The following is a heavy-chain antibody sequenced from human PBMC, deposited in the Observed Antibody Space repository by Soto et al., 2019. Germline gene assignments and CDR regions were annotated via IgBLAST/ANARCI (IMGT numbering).Heavy chain of an antibody. CDR2: MNPNSGNT. CDR3: ARGGRDHEGIWYGMDV. CDR1: GYTFTSYD. J-gene: IGHJ6*02. Sequence: QVQLVQSGAEVKKPGASVKVSCKASGYTFTSYDINWVRQATGQGLEWMGWMNPNSGNTGYAQKLQGRVTMTRNTSISTAYMELSSLRSEDTAVYYCARGGRDHEGIWYGMDVWGQGTTVTVSS. V-gene: IGHV1-8*01. D-gene: IGHD2-21*01.